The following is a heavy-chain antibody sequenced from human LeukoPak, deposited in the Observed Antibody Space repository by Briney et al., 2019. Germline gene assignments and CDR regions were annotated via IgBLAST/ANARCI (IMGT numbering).Heavy chain of an antibody. V-gene: IGHV3-21*01. CDR1: GGSISSYY. Sequence: ETLSLTCTVSGGSISSYYWSWIRQPPGKGLEWVSSISSSSSYIYYADSVKGRFTISRDNAKNSLYLQMNSLRAEDTAVYYCARAPDLHYNWFDPWGQGTLVTVSS. CDR2: ISSSSSYI. CDR3: ARAPDLHYNWFDP. J-gene: IGHJ5*02. D-gene: IGHD1-14*01.